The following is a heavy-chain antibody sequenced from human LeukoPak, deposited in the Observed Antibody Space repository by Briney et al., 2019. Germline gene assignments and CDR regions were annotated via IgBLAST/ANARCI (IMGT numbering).Heavy chain of an antibody. V-gene: IGHV1-18*04. CDR1: GYTFTSYY. CDR2: ISAYNGNT. Sequence: ASVKVSCKASGYTFTSYYMHWVRQAPGQGLEWMGWISAYNGNTNYAQKLQGRVTMTTDTSTSTAYMELRSLRSDDAAAYYCARDRGTPDYGMDVWGQGTTVTVSS. J-gene: IGHJ6*02. CDR3: ARDRGTPDYGMDV. D-gene: IGHD1-14*01.